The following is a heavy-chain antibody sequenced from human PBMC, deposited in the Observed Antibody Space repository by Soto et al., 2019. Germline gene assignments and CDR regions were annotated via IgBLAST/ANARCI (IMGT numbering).Heavy chain of an antibody. Sequence: EVQLVESGGGLVQRGGSLRLSCAASGFTFSDYWMHWVRQATGKGPVWLSRINGDGSNTNHAHFVKGRFTISRDNAKNTLSLQINSLRAEDTAVYYCVRSMTTLTIDWLDPWGRGTQVTVSS. CDR2: INGDGSNT. D-gene: IGHD4-17*01. CDR3: VRSMTTLTIDWLDP. CDR1: GFTFSDYW. V-gene: IGHV3-74*01. J-gene: IGHJ5*02.